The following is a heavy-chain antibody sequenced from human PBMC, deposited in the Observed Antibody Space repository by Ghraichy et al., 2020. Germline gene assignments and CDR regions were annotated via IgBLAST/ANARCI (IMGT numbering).Heavy chain of an antibody. CDR3: ARDSEWELLTGIDY. Sequence: ASVKVSCKASGYTFSDYYMHWVRQAPGQGLEWMGRINPNSGGTNYAQKFQGRVTMTRDTSITTAYMELSRLTSDDTAVYYCARDSEWELLTGIDYWGQGTLVTVSS. V-gene: IGHV1-2*06. J-gene: IGHJ4*02. CDR2: INPNSGGT. D-gene: IGHD3-10*01. CDR1: GYTFSDYY.